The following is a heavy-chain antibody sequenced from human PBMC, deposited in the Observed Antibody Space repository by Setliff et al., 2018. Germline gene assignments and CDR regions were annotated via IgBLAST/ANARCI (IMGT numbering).Heavy chain of an antibody. Sequence: GSLRLSCVVSDFTFSRSAMNWVRQIPGKGLEWVSTFSGTTTNTYYADSVKGRFTISRDNSKNTLYLQMNSLRAEDTAVYYCARDAGGTISIAVFDYWGPGTLVTVSS. V-gene: IGHV3-23*01. CDR3: ARDAGGTISIAVFDY. CDR2: FSGTTTNT. J-gene: IGHJ4*02. CDR1: DFTFSRSA. D-gene: IGHD6-19*01.